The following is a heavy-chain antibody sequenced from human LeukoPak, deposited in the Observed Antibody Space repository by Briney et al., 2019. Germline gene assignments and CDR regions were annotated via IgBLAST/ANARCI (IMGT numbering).Heavy chain of an antibody. V-gene: IGHV1-46*01. CDR1: GYTFTSYY. J-gene: IGHJ4*02. D-gene: IGHD6-19*01. CDR2: INPNGCST. Sequence: GASVKVSCKASGYTFTSYYMHWVRQAPGQGLEWMGIINPNGCSTSYAQKFQGRLTMTRDMSTRTVYMELSSLRSEDTAVYYCARGPRDSSGWYYYFNYWGQGTLVTVSS. CDR3: ARGPRDSSGWYYYFNY.